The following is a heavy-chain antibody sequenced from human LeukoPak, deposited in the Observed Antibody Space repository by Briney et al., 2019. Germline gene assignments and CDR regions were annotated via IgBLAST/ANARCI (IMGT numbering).Heavy chain of an antibody. CDR2: INHSGST. J-gene: IGHJ5*02. V-gene: IGHV4-34*01. CDR3: ARMGFRGATFLRKLFDP. D-gene: IGHD1-26*01. CDR1: GGSFSGYY. Sequence: PSETLSLTCAVYGGSFSGYYWSWIRQPPGKGLDWMGEINHSGSTNYNPSLKSRVTISVDTSKNQFSLKLSSVTAADTAVYYCARMGFRGATFLRKLFDPWGQGTLATVSS.